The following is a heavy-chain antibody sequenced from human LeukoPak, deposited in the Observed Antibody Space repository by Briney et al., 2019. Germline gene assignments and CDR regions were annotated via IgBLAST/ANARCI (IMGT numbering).Heavy chain of an antibody. V-gene: IGHV3-30-3*01. CDR3: ARGRAGIAAAGLDY. J-gene: IGHJ4*02. CDR2: ISFDGGNK. D-gene: IGHD6-13*01. CDR1: GFTFSMSA. Sequence: GGSLRLSCATSGFTFSMSAMHWVRLAPGKGLDWVAVISFDGGNKFYADSVKGRFSISRDNSKNTLYLQMNSLGPDDTAVYFCARGRAGIAAAGLDYWGQGTLVTVSS.